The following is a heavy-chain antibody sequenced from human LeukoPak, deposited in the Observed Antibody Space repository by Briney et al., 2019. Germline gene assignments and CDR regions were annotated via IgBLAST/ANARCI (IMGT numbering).Heavy chain of an antibody. Sequence: GGSLRLSCAASGFTFSSYSMNWVRQAPGKGLEWVSYISSSSSTIYYADSVKGRFTISRDNAKNSLYLKMNSLRDEDTAVYYCARDSLKNPYGAVTRFDYWGQGTLVTVSS. J-gene: IGHJ4*02. CDR1: GFTFSSYS. V-gene: IGHV3-48*02. CDR2: ISSSSSTI. D-gene: IGHD1-14*01. CDR3: ARDSLKNPYGAVTRFDY.